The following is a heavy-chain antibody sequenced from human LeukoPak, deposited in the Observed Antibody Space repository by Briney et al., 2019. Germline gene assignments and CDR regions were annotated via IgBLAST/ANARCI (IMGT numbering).Heavy chain of an antibody. CDR2: MRQDGGEI. Sequence: GGSLRLSCVVSGFIFNNYWMSWVRQAPGKGLEWVATMRQDGGEIYYVDSVRGRFTISRDNAKNSLYLQMNSLRADDTAMYYCARIMDLLAVHFDFWGQGTLVTVSS. V-gene: IGHV3-7*01. J-gene: IGHJ4*02. CDR1: GFIFNNYW. D-gene: IGHD2-8*01. CDR3: ARIMDLLAVHFDF.